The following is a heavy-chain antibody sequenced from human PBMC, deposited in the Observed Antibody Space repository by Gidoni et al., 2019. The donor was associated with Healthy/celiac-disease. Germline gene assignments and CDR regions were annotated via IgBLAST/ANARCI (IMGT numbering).Heavy chain of an antibody. J-gene: IGHJ3*02. D-gene: IGHD6-25*01. Sequence: QVQLVESGGGLVKPGGSLRLSCAASGFTFSDYYMSWIRQAQGRGLEWVLYISSSSSYTNYADSVKGRFTISRDNAKNSLYLQMNSLRAEDTAVYYCARDHSGYDAFDIWGQGTMVTVSS. CDR3: ARDHSGYDAFDI. CDR2: ISSSSSYT. V-gene: IGHV3-11*06. CDR1: GFTFSDYY.